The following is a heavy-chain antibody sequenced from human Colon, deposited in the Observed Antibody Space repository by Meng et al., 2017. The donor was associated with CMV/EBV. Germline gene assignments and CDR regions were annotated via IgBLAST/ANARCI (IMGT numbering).Heavy chain of an antibody. J-gene: IGHJ4*02. V-gene: IGHV3-9*01. CDR2: ISWNGGTL. Sequence: GGSLRLSCAASGFTFDDYAVHWVRQAPGRGLEWVSGISWNGGTLAYADSVKGRFTISRDNAKNSLYLQMNSLRAEDTALYYCARRYCSGGSCYSYDYWGQGTLVTVSS. CDR1: GFTFDDYA. D-gene: IGHD2-15*01. CDR3: ARRYCSGGSCYSYDY.